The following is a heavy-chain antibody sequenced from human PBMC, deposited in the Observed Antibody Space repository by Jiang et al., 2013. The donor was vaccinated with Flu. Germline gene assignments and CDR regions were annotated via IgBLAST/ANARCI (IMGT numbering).Heavy chain of an antibody. CDR1: GGSISSYY. J-gene: IGHJ6*02. CDR2: IYYSGST. D-gene: IGHD1-26*01. Sequence: GSGLVKPSETLSLTCTVSGGSISSYYWSWIRQPPGKGLEWIGYIYYSGSTNYNPSLKSRVTISVDTSKNQFSLKLSSVTAADTAVYYCARVSGSYSSGYGMDVWGQGTTVTVSS. CDR3: ARVSGSYSSGYGMDV. V-gene: IGHV4-59*01.